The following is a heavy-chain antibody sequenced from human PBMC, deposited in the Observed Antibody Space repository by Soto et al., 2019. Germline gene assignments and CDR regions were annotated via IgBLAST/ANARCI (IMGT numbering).Heavy chain of an antibody. V-gene: IGHV1-18*01. CDR3: ARASYYDFWSGYYTWSYYYYGMDV. Sequence: AAVKVSCKASGYTFTSYGISWVRQAPGQGLEWMGWISAYNGNTNYAQKLQGRVTMTTDTSTSTAYMELRSLRSDDTAVYYCARASYYDFWSGYYTWSYYYYGMDVWGQGTTVTVYS. D-gene: IGHD3-3*01. CDR1: GYTFTSYG. J-gene: IGHJ6*02. CDR2: ISAYNGNT.